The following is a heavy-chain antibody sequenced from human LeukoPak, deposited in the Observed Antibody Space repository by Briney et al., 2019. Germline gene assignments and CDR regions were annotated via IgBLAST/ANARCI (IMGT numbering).Heavy chain of an antibody. V-gene: IGHV3-23*01. Sequence: SVKGRFTISRDDSKNTLYLQMNSLRAEDTAVYYCAKGGPNYYDSSGSNRFDYWGQGTLVTVSS. D-gene: IGHD3-22*01. J-gene: IGHJ4*02. CDR3: AKGGPNYYDSSGSNRFDY.